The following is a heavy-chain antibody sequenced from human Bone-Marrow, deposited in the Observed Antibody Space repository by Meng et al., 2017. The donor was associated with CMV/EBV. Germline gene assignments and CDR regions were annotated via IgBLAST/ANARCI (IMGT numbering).Heavy chain of an antibody. V-gene: IGHV3-53*01. CDR2: IYSGGST. D-gene: IGHD1-26*01. J-gene: IGHJ4*02. CDR1: GFTVSSNY. CDR3: ASHEGANEIDY. Sequence: GGSLRLSCAASGFTVSSNYMSWVRQAPGKGLEWVSIIYSGGSTYYADSVKGRFTISRDNSKNTLYLQMNSLRAEDTAVYHCASHEGANEIDYWGLGTLVTVSS.